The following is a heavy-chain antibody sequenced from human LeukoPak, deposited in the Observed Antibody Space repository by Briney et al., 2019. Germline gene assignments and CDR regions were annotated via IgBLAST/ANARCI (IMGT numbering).Heavy chain of an antibody. V-gene: IGHV4-59*04. CDR3: ARQISGNKDY. D-gene: IGHD1/OR15-1a*01. Sequence: SEALSLTCSVSGVSISGYYWIWIRQPPGRRLEWIGSILYRGSAPYGGTTFHNPSLNSRVTISVDTPNNAFSLKLSSVTAADTAVYCCARQISGNKDYWGQGALVTVSS. J-gene: IGHJ4*02. CDR2: ILYRGSAPYGGTT. CDR1: GVSISGYY.